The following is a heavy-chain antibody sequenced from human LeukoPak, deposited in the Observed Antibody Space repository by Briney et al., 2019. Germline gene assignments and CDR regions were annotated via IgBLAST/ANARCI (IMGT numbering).Heavy chain of an antibody. J-gene: IGHJ4*02. Sequence: GGSLRLSCAASGFTFSSYWMHWVRQAPGKGLVWVSRINSDGSITTYADSVKGRFTISRDNAKNTVYLQMNSLRGEDTGVYYCARDAAGLDYWGQGTLVTVSS. V-gene: IGHV3-74*01. CDR3: ARDAAGLDY. CDR1: GFTFSSYW. D-gene: IGHD1-14*01. CDR2: INSDGSIT.